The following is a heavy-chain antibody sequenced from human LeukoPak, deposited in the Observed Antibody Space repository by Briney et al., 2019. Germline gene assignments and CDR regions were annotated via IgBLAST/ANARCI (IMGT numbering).Heavy chain of an antibody. Sequence: ASVKVSCKASGYTFTSYGINWVRQAPGQGLEWMGWINPNSGGTNYAQKFQGRVTMTRDTSISTAYMELSRLRSDDTAVYYCARELGDIVVVPAALDYYGMDVWGQGTTVTVSS. CDR2: INPNSGGT. J-gene: IGHJ6*02. CDR1: GYTFTSYG. V-gene: IGHV1-2*02. CDR3: ARELGDIVVVPAALDYYGMDV. D-gene: IGHD2-2*01.